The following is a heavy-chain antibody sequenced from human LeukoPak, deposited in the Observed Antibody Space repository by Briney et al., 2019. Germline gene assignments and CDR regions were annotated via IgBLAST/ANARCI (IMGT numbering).Heavy chain of an antibody. CDR3: ASGDKYSSSSEFDY. CDR1: GFTFSSYG. Sequence: GGSLRLSCAASGFTFSSYGMHWVRQAPGKGLEWVAVIWYDGSNKYYADSVKGRLTISRDSSKNTLYLQMNSLRAEDTAVYYCASGDKYSSSSEFDYWGQGTLVTVSS. V-gene: IGHV3-33*01. CDR2: IWYDGSNK. D-gene: IGHD6-6*01. J-gene: IGHJ4*02.